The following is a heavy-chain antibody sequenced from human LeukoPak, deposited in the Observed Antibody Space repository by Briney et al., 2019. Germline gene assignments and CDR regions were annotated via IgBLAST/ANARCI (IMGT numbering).Heavy chain of an antibody. Sequence: KPSETLSLTCAVYGGSFSGYYWSWIRQPPGKGLEWIGEINHSGSTNYNPSLKSRVTISVDTSKNQFSLKLSSVTAADTAVYYCARGPSYDYVWGSYRPQPKTFDYWGQGTLVTVSS. V-gene: IGHV4-34*01. CDR1: GGSFSGYY. D-gene: IGHD3-16*02. J-gene: IGHJ4*02. CDR3: ARGPSYDYVWGSYRPQPKTFDY. CDR2: INHSGST.